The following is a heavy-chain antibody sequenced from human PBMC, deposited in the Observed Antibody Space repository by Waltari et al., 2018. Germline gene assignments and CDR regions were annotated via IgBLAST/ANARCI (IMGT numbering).Heavy chain of an antibody. J-gene: IGHJ4*02. CDR2: IYTSGST. CDR3: ARDGSSWSSARFDY. CDR1: GGSISSGSYH. D-gene: IGHD6-6*01. V-gene: IGHV4-61*02. Sequence: QVQLQESGPGLVKPSQTLSLTCTVSGGSISSGSYHWSWIRPPAGKGLEWIGRIYTSGSTNYHPSLKSRVTISVDTSKNQFSLKLSSVTAADTAVYYCARDGSSWSSARFDYWGQGTLVTVSS.